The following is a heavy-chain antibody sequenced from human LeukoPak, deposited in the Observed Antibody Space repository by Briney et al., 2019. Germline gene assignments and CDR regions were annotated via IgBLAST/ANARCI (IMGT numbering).Heavy chain of an antibody. CDR3: ARGGRVAAAGFKRRKYYFDY. J-gene: IGHJ4*02. V-gene: IGHV4-34*01. CDR2: INHSGST. Sequence: PSETLSLTCAVYGGSFSGYYWSWIRQPPGKGLEWIGEINHSGSTNYNPSLKSRVTISVDTSKNQFSLRLSSVTAADTAVYYCARGGRVAAAGFKRRKYYFDYWGQGTLVTVSS. D-gene: IGHD6-13*01. CDR1: GGSFSGYY.